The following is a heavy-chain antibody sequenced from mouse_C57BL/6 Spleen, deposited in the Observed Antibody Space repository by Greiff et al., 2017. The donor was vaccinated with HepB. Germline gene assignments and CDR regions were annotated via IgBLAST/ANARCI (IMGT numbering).Heavy chain of an antibody. Sequence: VQLKQSGPELVKPGASVKISCKASGYSFTGYYMNWVKQSPDKSLEWIGEINPSTGGTTYNQKFKAKATLTVDKSSSTAYMQLKSLTSEDSAVYYCAREAAQARDYWGQGTTLTVSS. V-gene: IGHV1-42*01. D-gene: IGHD3-2*02. CDR3: AREAAQARDY. J-gene: IGHJ2*01. CDR2: INPSTGGT. CDR1: GYSFTGYY.